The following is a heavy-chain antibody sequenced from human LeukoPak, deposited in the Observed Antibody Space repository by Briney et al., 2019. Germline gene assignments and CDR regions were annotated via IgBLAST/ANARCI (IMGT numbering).Heavy chain of an antibody. V-gene: IGHV3-11*01. CDR1: GFTFRNYY. D-gene: IGHD5-12*01. CDR2: ISSSGSGI. CDR3: ARDNGYSGYDFAY. Sequence: GGALRLSCAASGFTFRNYYMSWIRQAPGKGLEWVSYISSSGSGIYYADSVKGRFTISRDNAKNSLSLQMNSRRAEDTAVYYCARDNGYSGYDFAYWGQGTLVTVSS. J-gene: IGHJ4*02.